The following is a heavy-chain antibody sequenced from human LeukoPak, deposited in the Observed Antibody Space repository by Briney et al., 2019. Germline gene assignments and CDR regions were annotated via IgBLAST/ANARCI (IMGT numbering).Heavy chain of an antibody. CDR2: ISGSGGST. J-gene: IGHJ4*02. D-gene: IGHD3-3*01. CDR1: GFTFSSYA. CDR3: AKDLEEWLETYYFDY. V-gene: IGHV3-23*01. Sequence: GGSLRLSCAASGFTFSSYAMSWVRQAPGKGLEWVSAISGSGGSTYYADSVKGRFTISRDNSKNTLCLQMNSLRAEDTAVYYCAKDLEEWLETYYFDYWGQGTLVTVSS.